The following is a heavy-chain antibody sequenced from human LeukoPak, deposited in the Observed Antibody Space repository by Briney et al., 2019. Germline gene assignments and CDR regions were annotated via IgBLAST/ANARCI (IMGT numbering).Heavy chain of an antibody. D-gene: IGHD4/OR15-4a*01. CDR3: AKGGLWPKYWFDP. V-gene: IGHV3-30-3*01. J-gene: IGHJ5*02. CDR2: ISYDGSNK. Sequence: GGSLRLSCAASGFTFSSYVMHWVRQAPGKGLEWVAVISYDGSNKYYADSVKGRFTISRDNSKNTLYLQMNSLRAEDTAVYYCAKGGLWPKYWFDPWGQGTLVTVSS. CDR1: GFTFSSYV.